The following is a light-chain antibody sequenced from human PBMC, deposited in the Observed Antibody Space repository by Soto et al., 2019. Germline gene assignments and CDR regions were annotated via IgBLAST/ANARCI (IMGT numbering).Light chain of an antibody. CDR1: QSVSSY. Sequence: IVLTQSPGTLSLSPWERATLSCRASQSVSSYLAWYQQKPGQAPRLLIYDASNRATGTPARFSGSGSGTDLTLTISRLEPEDFAVYYCQHYVTSLTTFGQGTKVDIK. V-gene: IGKV3-20*01. CDR2: DAS. CDR3: QHYVTSLTT. J-gene: IGKJ1*01.